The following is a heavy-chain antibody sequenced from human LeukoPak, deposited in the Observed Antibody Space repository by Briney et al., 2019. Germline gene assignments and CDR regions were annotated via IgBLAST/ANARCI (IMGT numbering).Heavy chain of an antibody. D-gene: IGHD3-22*01. CDR1: GFTFSSYA. Sequence: PGGSLRLSCAASGFTFSSYAMHWVRQAPGKGLEWVAVISYDGSNKYYADSVKGRFTISRDNAKNSLYLQMNSLRAEDTAVYYCAAWGSGYYSRGDAFDIWGQGTMVTVSS. CDR3: AAWGSGYYSRGDAFDI. V-gene: IGHV3-30*04. J-gene: IGHJ3*02. CDR2: ISYDGSNK.